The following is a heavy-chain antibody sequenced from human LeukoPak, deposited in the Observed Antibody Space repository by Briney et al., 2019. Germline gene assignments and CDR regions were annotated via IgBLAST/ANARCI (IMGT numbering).Heavy chain of an antibody. CDR1: GFTFSSYG. Sequence: PGGSLRLSCAASGFTFSSYGMHWVRQAPGKGLEWVAVTSYDGSNKYYADSVKGRFTISRDNSKNTLYLQMNSLRAEDTAVYYCANAYYYDSSGYYFSLAAGAFDIWGQGTMVTVSS. V-gene: IGHV3-30*18. CDR3: ANAYYYDSSGYYFSLAAGAFDI. D-gene: IGHD3-22*01. J-gene: IGHJ3*02. CDR2: TSYDGSNK.